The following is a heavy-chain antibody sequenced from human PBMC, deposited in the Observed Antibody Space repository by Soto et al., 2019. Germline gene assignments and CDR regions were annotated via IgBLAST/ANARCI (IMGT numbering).Heavy chain of an antibody. CDR1: GASITNDDKY. D-gene: IGHD3-10*02. CDR2: IHYSGNT. Sequence: QLQLQESGPGLVKPSETLSLTCTVSGASITNDDKYWGWIRQSPGKGLDWIGTIHYSGNTYYNPFLQSRVHISLEKSKNPFSLKLESCDAGKTAVDYLAKVLLSGESPLDNWGQGTLVTVSS. CDR3: AKVLLSGESPLDN. J-gene: IGHJ4*02. V-gene: IGHV4-39*02.